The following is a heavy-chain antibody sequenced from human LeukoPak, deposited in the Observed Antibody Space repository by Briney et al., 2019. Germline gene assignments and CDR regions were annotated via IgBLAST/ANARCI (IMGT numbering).Heavy chain of an antibody. V-gene: IGHV4-30-2*01. CDR1: GGSISSGGYS. CDR2: IYHSGST. Sequence: PSETLSLTCAVSGGSISSGGYSWSWIRQPPGKGLEWIGYIYHSGSTYYNPSLKSRVTISADRSKNQFSLKLSSVTAADTAVYYCARGERLWFGDAGGWFDPWGQGTLVTVSS. CDR3: ARGERLWFGDAGGWFDP. D-gene: IGHD3-10*01. J-gene: IGHJ5*02.